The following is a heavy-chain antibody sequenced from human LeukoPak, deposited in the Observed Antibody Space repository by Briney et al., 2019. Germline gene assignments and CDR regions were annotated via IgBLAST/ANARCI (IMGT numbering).Heavy chain of an antibody. J-gene: IGHJ6*04. CDR2: ISYDGSNK. CDR3: AREYYYGSGSYYGSYYYYGMDV. D-gene: IGHD3-10*01. Sequence: GRSLRLSCAASGFTFSSYAMHWVRQAPGKGLEWEAVISYDGSNKYYADSVKGRFTISRDNSKSTLYLQMNSLRAEDTAVYYCAREYYYGSGSYYGSYYYYGMDVWGKGTTVTVSS. V-gene: IGHV3-30*04. CDR1: GFTFSSYA.